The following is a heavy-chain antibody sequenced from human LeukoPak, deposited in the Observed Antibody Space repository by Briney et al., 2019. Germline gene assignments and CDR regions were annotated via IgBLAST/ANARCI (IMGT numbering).Heavy chain of an antibody. CDR3: AVRGTWGWFDP. V-gene: IGHV4-59*11. Sequence: PSETLSLTCTVSGGSISSHYWSWIRQPPGKGLEWIGYIYYSGSTNYNPSLKSRVTISVDTSKNQFSLNLSSVTAADTAVYYCAVRGTWGWFDPWGQGTLVTVSS. CDR2: IYYSGST. J-gene: IGHJ5*02. D-gene: IGHD3-16*01. CDR1: GGSISSHY.